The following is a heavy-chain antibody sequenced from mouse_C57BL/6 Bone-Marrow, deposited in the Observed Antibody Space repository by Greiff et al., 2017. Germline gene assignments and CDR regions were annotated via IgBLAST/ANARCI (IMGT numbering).Heavy chain of an antibody. V-gene: IGHV14-4*01. D-gene: IGHD1-1*01. CDR2: IDPENGDT. CDR1: GFNIKDDY. CDR3: TCGWTDYYGSSYGFAY. Sequence: EVKLEESGAELVRPGASVKLSCTASGFNIKDDYMHWVKQRPEQGLEWIGWIDPENGDTEYASKFQGKATITADTSSNTAYLQLSSLTSEDTAVYYCTCGWTDYYGSSYGFAYWGQGTLVTVSA. J-gene: IGHJ3*01.